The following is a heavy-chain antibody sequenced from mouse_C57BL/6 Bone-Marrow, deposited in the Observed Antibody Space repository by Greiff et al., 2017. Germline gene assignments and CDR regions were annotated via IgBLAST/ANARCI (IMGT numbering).Heavy chain of an antibody. Sequence: EVQRVESGGGLVQSGRSLRLSCATSGFTFSDFYMEWVRQAPGKGLEWIAASRNKANDYTTEYSASVKGRFIVSRDTSQSILYLQMNALRAEDTAIYYCARDGAGSYWYFDVWGTGTTVTVSS. CDR2: SRNKANDYTT. CDR1: GFTFSDFY. J-gene: IGHJ1*03. CDR3: ARDGAGSYWYFDV. V-gene: IGHV7-1*01. D-gene: IGHD3-3*01.